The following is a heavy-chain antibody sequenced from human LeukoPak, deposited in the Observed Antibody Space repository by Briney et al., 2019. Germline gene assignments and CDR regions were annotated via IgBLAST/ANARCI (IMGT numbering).Heavy chain of an antibody. CDR2: IYYSGST. D-gene: IGHD3-10*01. CDR1: GGSISSYY. CDR3: ARGGSGSEPIQDY. V-gene: IGHV4-59*01. J-gene: IGHJ4*02. Sequence: SETLSLTCTVSGGSISSYYWSWIRQLAGKGLEWIGYIYYSGSTNYNPSLKSRVTISVDTSKNQFSLKLSSVTAADTAVYYCARGGSGSEPIQDYWGQGTLVTVSS.